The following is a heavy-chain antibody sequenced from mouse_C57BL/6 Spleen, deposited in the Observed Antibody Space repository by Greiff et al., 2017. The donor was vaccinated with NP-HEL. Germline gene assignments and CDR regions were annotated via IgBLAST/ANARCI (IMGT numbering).Heavy chain of an antibody. CDR3: ARFLTLGGY. Sequence: VQLQQSGAELMKPGASVKLSCKATGYTFTGYWIEWVKQRPGHGLEWIGEILPGSGSTNYTEKFKGKATFTADTSSNTAYMQLSSLTTEDSAIYYCARFLTLGGYWGQGTTLTVSS. D-gene: IGHD1-2*01. V-gene: IGHV1-9*01. CDR2: ILPGSGST. CDR1: GYTFTGYW. J-gene: IGHJ2*01.